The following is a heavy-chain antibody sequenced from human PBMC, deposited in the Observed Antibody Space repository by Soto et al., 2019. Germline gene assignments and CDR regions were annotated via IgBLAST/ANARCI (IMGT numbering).Heavy chain of an antibody. Sequence: SLKVSCKASGGTFSTYTFSWVRQAPGQGLEWMGRIIPIFGTPYYAQKFQGRVTITADKSTSTVYMELSSLGSDDTAVYFCARGLECRGYCLDKPTWFGPWGQGTLVTVSS. CDR2: IIPIFGTP. J-gene: IGHJ5*02. D-gene: IGHD2-15*01. CDR3: ARGLECRGYCLDKPTWFGP. V-gene: IGHV1-69*06. CDR1: GGTFSTYT.